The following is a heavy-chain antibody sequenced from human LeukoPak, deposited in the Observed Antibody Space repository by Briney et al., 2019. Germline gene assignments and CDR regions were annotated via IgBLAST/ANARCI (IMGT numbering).Heavy chain of an antibody. CDR1: GFTFSNVW. CDR2: IKSQTHGGTA. J-gene: IGHJ5*02. D-gene: IGHD3-3*01. V-gene: IGHV3-15*01. CDR3: TTDRFS. Sequence: GGSLRLSCAASGFTFSNVWMSWVRQAPGKGLEWVGRIKSQTHGGTADYAAPVKGRFNISKDDSENMLYLQMDSLKTEDTAVYYCTTDRFSWGQGILVTVSS.